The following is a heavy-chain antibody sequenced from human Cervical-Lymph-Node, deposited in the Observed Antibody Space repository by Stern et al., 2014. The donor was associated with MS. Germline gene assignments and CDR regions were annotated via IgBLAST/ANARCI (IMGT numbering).Heavy chain of an antibody. CDR2: ISSSSTYI. V-gene: IGHV3-21*01. CDR1: GVTFSGYT. CDR3: AGFYGDFADWYFDL. J-gene: IGHJ2*01. Sequence: VQLVQSGGVVVQPGGSLRLSCAASGVTFSGYTISWVRQAPGQGLEWVSSISSSSTYIYYADSLKGRFTISRDNAKNSVFLQMSSLRVEDTAVYYCAGFYGDFADWYFDLWGRGTLVTVSS. D-gene: IGHD4-17*01.